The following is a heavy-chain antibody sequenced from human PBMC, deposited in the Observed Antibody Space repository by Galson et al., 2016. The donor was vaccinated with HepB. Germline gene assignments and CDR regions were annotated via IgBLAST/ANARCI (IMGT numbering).Heavy chain of an antibody. Sequence: SVKVSCKASGYTFSNSAIHWVRQAPGQGLEWMGWIIVGNGKTNYAQKFQGRVTITSDTSATTVYMELSSLTSEDTAVYYCAREEGVIIVGDDVFDIWGHVTMVTVSS. CDR2: IIVGNGKT. D-gene: IGHD3-22*01. V-gene: IGHV1-3*01. J-gene: IGHJ3*02. CDR1: GYTFSNSA. CDR3: AREEGVIIVGDDVFDI.